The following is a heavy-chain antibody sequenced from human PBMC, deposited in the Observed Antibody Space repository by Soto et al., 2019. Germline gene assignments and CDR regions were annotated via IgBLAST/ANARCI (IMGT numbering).Heavy chain of an antibody. J-gene: IGHJ6*03. V-gene: IGHV1-69*13. Sequence: SVKVSCKASGGTFSSYAISWVRQAPGQGLEWMGGIIPIFGTANYAQKFQGRVTITADESTSTAYMELSSLRSEDTAVYYCAREDTFRDYYYYMDVWGKGTTVTVSS. CDR3: AREDTFRDYYYYMDV. CDR1: GGTFSSYA. CDR2: IIPIFGTA.